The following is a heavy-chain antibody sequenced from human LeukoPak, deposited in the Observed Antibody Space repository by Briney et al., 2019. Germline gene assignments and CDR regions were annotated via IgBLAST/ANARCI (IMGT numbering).Heavy chain of an antibody. CDR2: IKQDGSEK. CDR1: GFTFSRYW. CDR3: AKYSGYDFDY. D-gene: IGHD5-12*01. V-gene: IGHV3-7*01. Sequence: GGSLRLSCAASGFTFSRYWMSWVRQAPGKGLEWVANIKQDGSEKYYVDSVKGRFTISRDNAKNSLYLQMNSLRAEDTAVYYCAKYSGYDFDYWGQGTLVTVSS. J-gene: IGHJ4*02.